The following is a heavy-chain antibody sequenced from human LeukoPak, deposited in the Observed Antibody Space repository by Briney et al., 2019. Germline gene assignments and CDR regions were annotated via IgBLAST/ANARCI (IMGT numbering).Heavy chain of an antibody. D-gene: IGHD5-18*01. V-gene: IGHV1-24*01. J-gene: IGHJ4*02. CDR1: GYTLTELS. CDR2: FDPEDGET. CDR3: ATEVTGYSYGPKFDY. Sequence: GASVKVSCKVSGYTLTELSMHWVRQAPGKGLEWMGGFDPEDGETIYAQKFQGSVTMTEDTSTDTAYMELSSLRSEDTAVYYCATEVTGYSYGPKFDYWGQGTLVTVSS.